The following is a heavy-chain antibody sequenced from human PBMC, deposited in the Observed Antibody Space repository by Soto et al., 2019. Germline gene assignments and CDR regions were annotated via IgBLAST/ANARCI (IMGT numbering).Heavy chain of an antibody. Sequence: EVQLLESGGGLVQPGGSLRLSCAASGFTFSNYAMNWVRQAPGKGLEWVSGVSGNGGTTYYADSVQGRFTLSRDNSKNTLYLQMNRLTAEDTAVSYCATFSTPRIAVASSYWCFDRWGRGTLVTVSS. J-gene: IGHJ2*01. V-gene: IGHV3-23*01. CDR3: ATFSTPRIAVASSYWCFDR. CDR2: VSGNGGTT. D-gene: IGHD6-19*01. CDR1: GFTFSNYA.